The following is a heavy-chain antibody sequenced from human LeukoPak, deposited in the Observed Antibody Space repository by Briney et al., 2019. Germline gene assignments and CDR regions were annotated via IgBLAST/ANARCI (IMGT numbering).Heavy chain of an antibody. CDR3: ARGVLDIVVVPARYDAFDI. J-gene: IGHJ3*02. CDR1: GYTFTGYY. Sequence: ASVKVSCKASGYTFTGYYMHWVRQAPGQGLEWMGWINPNSGGTNYAQKFQGRVTMTRDTSISTAYMELSRLRSDDTDVYYCARGVLDIVVVPARYDAFDIWGQGTMVTVSS. V-gene: IGHV1-2*02. CDR2: INPNSGGT. D-gene: IGHD2-2*03.